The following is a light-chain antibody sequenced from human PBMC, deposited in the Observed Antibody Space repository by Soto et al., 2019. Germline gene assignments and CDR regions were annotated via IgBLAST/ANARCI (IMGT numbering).Light chain of an antibody. CDR1: QAITNN. Sequence: DIHLTQSPSSLSASVGDRVTITCRASQAITNNLAWYQQKPGNPPRLLIYEESTLHSGVPSRFSGRKVGTDFTLTISSLQPEDFATYYCQQSYSTTFTFGPGTKVDIK. V-gene: IGKV1-39*01. CDR3: QQSYSTTFT. CDR2: EES. J-gene: IGKJ3*01.